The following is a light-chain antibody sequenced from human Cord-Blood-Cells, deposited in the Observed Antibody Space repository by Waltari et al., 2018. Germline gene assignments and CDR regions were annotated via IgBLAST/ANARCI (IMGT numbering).Light chain of an antibody. CDR3: LSYASSNQV. CDR2: GDN. J-gene: IGLJ3*02. V-gene: IGLV6-57*01. Sequence: NFMLTQPHSVSESTGKTVTISCNRSSGSIASNNVQWYQQRPARSPTILISGDNQRPTGVPDRYSGSIDSSSNSASLTISGLKTEDEADDYCLSYASSNQVFGGGTQLTVL. CDR1: SGSIASNN.